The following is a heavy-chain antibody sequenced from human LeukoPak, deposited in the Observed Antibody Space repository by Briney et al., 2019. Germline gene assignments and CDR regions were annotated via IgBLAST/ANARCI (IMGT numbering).Heavy chain of an antibody. D-gene: IGHD2-15*01. V-gene: IGHV4-59*01. CDR2: IYYSGST. J-gene: IGHJ6*03. CDR1: GGSISSYY. CDR3: ARDRGFSYYYYMTS. Sequence: SETLSLTCTVSGGSISSYYWSWIRQPPGKGLEWIGYIYYSGSTNYNPSLKSRVTISVDTSKNQFSLKLSSVTAADTAVYYCARDRGFSYYYYMTSGAKGPRSPSP.